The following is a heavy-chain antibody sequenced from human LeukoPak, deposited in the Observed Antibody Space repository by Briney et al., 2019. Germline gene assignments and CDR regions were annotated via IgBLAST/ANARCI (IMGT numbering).Heavy chain of an antibody. J-gene: IGHJ6*03. CDR1: GFTFSSYW. CDR3: ASDPWSRNYYYYMDV. Sequence: GGSLRLSCTASGFTFSSYWMSWVRQAPGKGLEWVANIKQDGSEKYYVDFVKGRFTISRDNAKNSLYLQMNSLRAEDTAVYYCASDPWSRNYYYYMDVWGKGTTVTISS. CDR2: IKQDGSEK. D-gene: IGHD2-15*01. V-gene: IGHV3-7*01.